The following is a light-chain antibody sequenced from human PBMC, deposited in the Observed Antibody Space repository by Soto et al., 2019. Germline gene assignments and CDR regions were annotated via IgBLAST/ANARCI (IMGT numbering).Light chain of an antibody. J-gene: IGKJ4*01. CDR1: QSINIY. Sequence: DIQMTQSPSSLSASVGDRVTIACRASQSINIYLSWYQQEPGKAPKLLMYDASSLQSGVPSRFSGSGSGTHFTLTISSLQREDFATYYCQQNYRIPLTFGGGTKVEIK. CDR3: QQNYRIPLT. CDR2: DAS. V-gene: IGKV1-39*01.